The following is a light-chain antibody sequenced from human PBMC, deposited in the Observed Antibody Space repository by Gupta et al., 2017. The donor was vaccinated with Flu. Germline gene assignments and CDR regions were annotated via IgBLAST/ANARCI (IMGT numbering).Light chain of an antibody. Sequence: EIQMTQSPSTLSASVGDRVTITCRASQSISSRVAWYQQKPGKAPRLLIYKASSLESDVPSRFSGSGSGTEFTLTISSLQPEDFAIYYCQQYNSYSLYTFGEGTKLEIK. CDR1: QSISSR. J-gene: IGKJ2*01. CDR2: KAS. V-gene: IGKV1-5*03. CDR3: QQYNSYSLYT.